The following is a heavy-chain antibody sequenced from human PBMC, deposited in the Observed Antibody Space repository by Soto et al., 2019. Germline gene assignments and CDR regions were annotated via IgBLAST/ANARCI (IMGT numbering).Heavy chain of an antibody. CDR3: AKGLRSFDWLLSYDGMDA. D-gene: IGHD3-9*01. J-gene: IGHJ6*02. CDR1: GFTFSSYA. Sequence: EVQLLESGGGLVQPGGSLKLSCAASGFTFSSYAMSWVRQAPGKGLEWVSAISGSGGSTYYADSVKGRSTISRDNSKNTXXRHMKRLEAEDTAVYYCAKGLRSFDWLLSYDGMDAWGQGTTVTVSS. V-gene: IGHV3-23*01. CDR2: ISGSGGST.